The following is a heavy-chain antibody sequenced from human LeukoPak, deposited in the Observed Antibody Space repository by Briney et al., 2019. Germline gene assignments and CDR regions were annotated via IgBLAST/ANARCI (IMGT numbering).Heavy chain of an antibody. CDR1: GFTFSTYS. J-gene: IGHJ4*02. CDR2: IKQDGSEK. D-gene: IGHD3-10*01. Sequence: GGSLRLSCAASGFTFSTYSMNWVRQAPGKGLEWVANIKQDGSEKYYVDSVKGRFTISRDNAKNSLYLQMNSLRAEDTAVYYCARALWFGEQAPFDYWGQGTLVTVSS. CDR3: ARALWFGEQAPFDY. V-gene: IGHV3-7*01.